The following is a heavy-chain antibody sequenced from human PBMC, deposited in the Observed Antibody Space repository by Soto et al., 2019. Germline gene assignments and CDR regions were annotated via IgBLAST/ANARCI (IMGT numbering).Heavy chain of an antibody. J-gene: IGHJ6*01. CDR2: ITETGGDT. CDR3: TKASPDRHHMDV. CDR1: GFTFSKFV. V-gene: IGHV3-23*01. Sequence: VHLLESGGDLVQPGGSLRLSCAASGFTFSKFVMRWVRQTPGKGLEWVSTITETGGDTYYTDSVKGRFTISRDNSKKPLYPQMTCLRAEDTALYYCTKASPDRHHMDVWGQGTTVTVSS.